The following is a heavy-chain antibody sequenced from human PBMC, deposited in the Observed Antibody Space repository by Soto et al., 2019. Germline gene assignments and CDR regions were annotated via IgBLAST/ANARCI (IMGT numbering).Heavy chain of an antibody. CDR1: GFTFDDYA. J-gene: IGHJ6*02. Sequence: EVQLVESGGGLVQPGRSLRLSCAASGFTFDDYAMHWVRQAPGKGLEVVSGISWTCGSIGSADSVKGRFTISRGNAKNSLYLQMNSLRAEDTALYYCAKDAITMVRGVISYYGMDVWGQGTTVTVSS. CDR2: ISWTCGSI. V-gene: IGHV3-9*01. D-gene: IGHD3-10*01. CDR3: AKDAITMVRGVISYYGMDV.